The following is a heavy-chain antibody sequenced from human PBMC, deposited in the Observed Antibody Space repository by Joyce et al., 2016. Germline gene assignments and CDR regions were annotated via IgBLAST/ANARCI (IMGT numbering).Heavy chain of an antibody. CDR3: ARKRGGVFCSGGSCYSLGGVINPRMDV. J-gene: IGHJ6*02. CDR2: INHSGTT. D-gene: IGHD2-15*01. Sequence: QVQLQQWGAGLLKPSETLSLTCAVYGGSFTTYYWTWIRQPPGKGLEWIGEINHSGTTNYNPSLQSRVTISVDTSKKQFSLKMTSVTAADTAVYYCARKRGGVFCSGGSCYSLGGVINPRMDVWGQGTTVIVSS. V-gene: IGHV4-34*01. CDR1: GGSFTTYY.